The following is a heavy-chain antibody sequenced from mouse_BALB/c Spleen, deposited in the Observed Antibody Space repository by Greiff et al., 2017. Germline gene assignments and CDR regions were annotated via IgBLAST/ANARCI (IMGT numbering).Heavy chain of an antibody. CDR3: ARHETGTGFYAMDY. V-gene: IGHV2-6-2*01. CDR1: GFSLTSYG. Sequence: QVQLKESGPDLVAPSQSLSITCTVSGFSLTSYGVHWVRQPPGKGLEWLVVIWSDGSTTYNSALKSRLSISKDNSKSQVFLKMNSLQTDDTAMYYCARHETGTGFYAMDYWGQGTSVTVSS. CDR2: IWSDGST. J-gene: IGHJ4*01. D-gene: IGHD4-1*01.